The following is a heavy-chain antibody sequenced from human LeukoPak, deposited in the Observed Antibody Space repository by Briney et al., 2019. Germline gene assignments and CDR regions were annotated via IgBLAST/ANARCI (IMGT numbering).Heavy chain of an antibody. CDR3: ARAYSSSPDFDY. CDR1: GYTFTGYY. V-gene: IGHV1-2*04. Sequence: ASVKVSCKASGYTFTGYYMHWVRQAPGQGLEWMGWINPNSGGTNYAQKFQGWVTMTRDASISTAYMELSRLRSDDTAVYYCARAYSSSPDFDYWGQGTLVTVSS. D-gene: IGHD6-6*01. J-gene: IGHJ4*02. CDR2: INPNSGGT.